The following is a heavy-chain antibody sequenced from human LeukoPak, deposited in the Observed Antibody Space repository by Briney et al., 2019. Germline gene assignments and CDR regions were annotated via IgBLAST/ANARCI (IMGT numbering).Heavy chain of an antibody. CDR1: GFTFRSSW. Sequence: PGGSLRLSCAASGFTFRSSWMSWVRQAPGKGLEWVANIKEDGSEKYYLDSVKGRFTVSRDNAKNSLYLQMNSLRAEDTAVYYCAREQYISGKSLDYWGQGKLVTVSS. CDR3: AREQYISGKSLDY. J-gene: IGHJ4*01. CDR2: IKEDGSEK. D-gene: IGHD3-10*01. V-gene: IGHV3-7*01.